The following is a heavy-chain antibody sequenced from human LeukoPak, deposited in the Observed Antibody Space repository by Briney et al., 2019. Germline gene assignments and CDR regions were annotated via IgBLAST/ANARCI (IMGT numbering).Heavy chain of an antibody. CDR2: INPSGDRT. D-gene: IGHD6-19*01. V-gene: IGHV1-46*01. J-gene: IGHJ4*02. Sequence: ASVKVSCKASGYTFTGYYMHWVRQAPGQGLQWMGVINPSGDRTNYAHHFQGRILMTREKSTNTLYMELNSLTFEDTATYYCARGILPQWGPTVATQPFDSWGQGTVVIVSS. CDR1: GYTFTGYY. CDR3: ARGILPQWGPTVATQPFDS.